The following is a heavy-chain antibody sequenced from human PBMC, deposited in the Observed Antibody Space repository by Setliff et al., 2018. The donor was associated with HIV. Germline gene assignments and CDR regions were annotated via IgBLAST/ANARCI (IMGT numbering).Heavy chain of an antibody. CDR1: GFTLNRYW. D-gene: IGHD6-19*01. J-gene: IGHJ4*02. CDR3: ARFPATWGYSSGWIDY. Sequence: GGSLRLSCAASGFTLNRYWMSWVRQAPGKGLEWVANIKQDGSEIHYVDSVKGRFTISRDNAKNSLYLQMNSLRAEDTAVYYCARFPATWGYSSGWIDYWGQGTLVTVSS. CDR2: IKQDGSEI. V-gene: IGHV3-7*02.